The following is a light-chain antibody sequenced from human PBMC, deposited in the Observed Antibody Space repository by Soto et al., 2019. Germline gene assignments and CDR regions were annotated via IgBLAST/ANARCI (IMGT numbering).Light chain of an antibody. Sequence: EVVLTQSPGTLSLSPGERATLSCRASRSVANNYLAWYQQRPGQAPRLLIYAASSRAAGIPDRFSGSGSGTDFTLTISRLEPEDFGVFFCHHYGRSPIFTFGPGTTVDMK. V-gene: IGKV3-20*01. J-gene: IGKJ3*01. CDR1: RSVANNY. CDR3: HHYGRSPIFT. CDR2: AAS.